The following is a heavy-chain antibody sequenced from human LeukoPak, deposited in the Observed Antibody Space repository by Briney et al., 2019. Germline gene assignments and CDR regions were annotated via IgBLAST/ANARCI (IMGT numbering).Heavy chain of an antibody. CDR1: GFTFSSYA. Sequence: HPGGSLRLSCAAPGFTFSSYAMSWVRQAPGKGLEWVSAISGSGGSTYYADSVKGRFTISRDNSKNTLYLQMNSLRAEDTAVYYCAKASSLIAAAALFDYWGQGTLVTVSS. CDR2: ISGSGGST. J-gene: IGHJ4*02. V-gene: IGHV3-23*01. D-gene: IGHD6-13*01. CDR3: AKASSLIAAAALFDY.